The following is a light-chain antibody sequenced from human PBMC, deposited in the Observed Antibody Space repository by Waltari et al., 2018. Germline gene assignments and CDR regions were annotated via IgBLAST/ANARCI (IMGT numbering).Light chain of an antibody. CDR3: QQSYTAPYT. J-gene: IGKJ2*01. CDR2: GAS. V-gene: IGKV3-20*01. Sequence: EIVLTQSPGTLSLSPGERATLSCRASQSVTNNYLAWYQQKRGQAPRALIYGASSRASGVPDRFSGSGSGTDFTLTISRLEPEDSATYYCQQSYTAPYTFGQGTHLEVK. CDR1: QSVTNNY.